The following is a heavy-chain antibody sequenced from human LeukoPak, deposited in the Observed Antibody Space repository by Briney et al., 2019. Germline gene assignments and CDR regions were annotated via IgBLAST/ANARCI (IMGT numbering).Heavy chain of an antibody. CDR3: ARQSRDGSKTRGYYFDY. D-gene: IGHD3-10*01. CDR1: GXNFTTYC. CDR2: IYPADSDT. J-gene: IGHJ4*02. V-gene: IGHV5-51*01. Sequence: GESLKISFKGSGXNFTTYCIGWVRQMPGKGLESMGIIYPADSDTTYSPSFQGQVTISADKSISTVYLQWSSLKASDTAMYYCARQSRDGSKTRGYYFDYWGQGTLVTVSS.